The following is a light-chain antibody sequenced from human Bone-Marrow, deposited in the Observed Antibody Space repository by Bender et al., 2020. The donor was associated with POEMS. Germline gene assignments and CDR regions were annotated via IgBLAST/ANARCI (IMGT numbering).Light chain of an antibody. V-gene: IGLV2-23*02. Sequence: QSALTQPASVSGSPGQSVTISCTGTSSDVGGYNYVSWYQQHPGKAPKVIIYDVSKRPSGVSNRFSGSKSGNTASLTISGLQAEDEADYYCCSYAGSRSFVVLGGGTKLTVL. CDR3: CSYAGSRSFVV. CDR1: SSDVGGYNY. J-gene: IGLJ2*01. CDR2: DVS.